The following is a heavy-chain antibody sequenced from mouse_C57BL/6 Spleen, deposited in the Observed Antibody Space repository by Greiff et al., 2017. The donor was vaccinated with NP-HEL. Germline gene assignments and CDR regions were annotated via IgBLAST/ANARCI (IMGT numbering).Heavy chain of an antibody. CDR1: GYTFTSYW. V-gene: IGHV1-69*01. J-gene: IGHJ1*03. D-gene: IGHD2-10*01. Sequence: QVQLQQPGAELVMPGASVKLSCKASGYTFTSYWMHWVKQRPGQGLEWIGEIDPSDSYTNYNQKFKGKSTLTVDKSSSTAYMQLSSLTSEDSAVYYGARPCYGNYHDWYFDVWGTGTTVTVSA. CDR2: IDPSDSYT. CDR3: ARPCYGNYHDWYFDV.